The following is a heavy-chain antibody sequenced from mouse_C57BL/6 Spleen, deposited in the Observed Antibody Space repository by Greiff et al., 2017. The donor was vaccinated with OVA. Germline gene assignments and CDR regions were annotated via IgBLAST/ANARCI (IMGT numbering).Heavy chain of an antibody. D-gene: IGHD2-4*01. CDR1: GYAFSSSW. J-gene: IGHJ3*01. V-gene: IGHV1-82*01. Sequence: QVQLQQSGPELVKPGASVKISCKASGYAFSSSWMNWVKQRPGKGLEWIGRIYPGDGDTNYNGKFKGKATLTADKSSSTAYMQLSSLTSEDSAVYFCARARIYYDYDEGFADWGQGTLVTVSA. CDR2: IYPGDGDT. CDR3: ARARIYYDYDEGFAD.